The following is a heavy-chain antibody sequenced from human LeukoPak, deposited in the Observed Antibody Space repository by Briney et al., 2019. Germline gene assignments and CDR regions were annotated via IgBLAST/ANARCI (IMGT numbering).Heavy chain of an antibody. CDR2: MNPNSDNA. D-gene: IGHD5-18*01. CDR1: GYTFTSYD. CDR3: ARDVRDTGAFDY. V-gene: IGHV1-8*01. J-gene: IGHJ4*02. Sequence: ASVKVSCKASGYTFTSYDINWVRQAPGQGLEWMGWMNPNSDNAGYAQKFQGRVTMTRNPSISTAYMELSSLRSEDTAVYYCARDVRDTGAFDYWGQGTLVTVSS.